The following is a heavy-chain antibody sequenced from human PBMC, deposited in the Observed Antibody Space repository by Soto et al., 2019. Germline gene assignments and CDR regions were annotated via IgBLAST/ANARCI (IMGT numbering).Heavy chain of an antibody. CDR3: AKEKRDTTGAKDAFDI. CDR2: TYSGGTT. J-gene: IGHJ3*02. V-gene: IGHV3-53*01. CDR1: GFTVSSNF. Sequence: EVQLVESGGGLIQPGGPLRLSCAASGFTVSSNFMSWVRQAPGKGLEWVSVTYSGGTTYYADSVKGRFTISRDNSKNTLYLQMNSLRAEDTAVYYCAKEKRDTTGAKDAFDIWGQGTMVTVS. D-gene: IGHD1-1*01.